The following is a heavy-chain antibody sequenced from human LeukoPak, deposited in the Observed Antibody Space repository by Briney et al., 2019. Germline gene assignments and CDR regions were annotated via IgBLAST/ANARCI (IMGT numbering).Heavy chain of an antibody. CDR1: GYTFTGYY. CDR2: INPNSGGT. Sequence: ASVKVFCKASGYTFTGYYMHWVRQAPGRGLEWMGWINPNSGGTNYAQKFQGRVTMTRDTSISTAYMELSRLRSDDTAVYYCATYDYYDSSGYDYWGQGTLVTVSS. V-gene: IGHV1-2*02. D-gene: IGHD3-22*01. J-gene: IGHJ4*02. CDR3: ATYDYYDSSGYDY.